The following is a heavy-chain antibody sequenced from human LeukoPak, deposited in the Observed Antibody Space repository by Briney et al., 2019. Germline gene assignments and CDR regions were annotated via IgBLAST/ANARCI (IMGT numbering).Heavy chain of an antibody. CDR3: AAYDNSGYSKKYFQH. Sequence: PGGSLRLSCTASGFTVRSNYMSWVRQSPRKGLEWVSIMYSGGSTDYADSVKGRFTISRDNAKNTVYLQMNSLRADDTAVYYCAAYDNSGYSKKYFQHWGQGTLVTVSS. J-gene: IGHJ1*01. D-gene: IGHD3-22*01. V-gene: IGHV3-53*01. CDR2: MYSGGST. CDR1: GFTVRSNY.